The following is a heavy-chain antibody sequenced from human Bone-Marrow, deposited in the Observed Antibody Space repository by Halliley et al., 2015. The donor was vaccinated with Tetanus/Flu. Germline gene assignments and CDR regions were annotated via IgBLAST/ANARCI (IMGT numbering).Heavy chain of an antibody. CDR3: ARGGVVGAPFDS. V-gene: IGHV1-69*17. J-gene: IGHJ4*02. D-gene: IGHD2-15*01. CDR1: GGSFTSYA. CDR2: IMPLFDIA. Sequence: QLVQSGAEVEKPGSSVKVSCKTSGGSFTSYAISWVRQAPGQGLEWMGGIMPLFDIANYGQKFQGRVTITADKFTRTAYMELNSLRSGDTAIYYCARGGVVGAPFDSWGQGTLVTVSS.